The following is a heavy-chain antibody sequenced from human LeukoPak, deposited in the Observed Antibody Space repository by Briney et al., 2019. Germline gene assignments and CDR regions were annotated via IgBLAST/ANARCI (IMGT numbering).Heavy chain of an antibody. J-gene: IGHJ4*02. CDR3: ARVRGRGGVPAAIRYYFDY. CDR1: GGSISSSSYY. V-gene: IGHV4-39*07. CDR2: IYYSGST. D-gene: IGHD2-2*02. Sequence: SETLSLTCTVSGGSISSSSYYWGWIRQPPGKGLEWIGSIYYSGSTYYNPSLKSRVTISVDTSKNQFSLKLSSVTAADTAVYYCARVRGRGGVPAAIRYYFDYWGQGTLVTVSS.